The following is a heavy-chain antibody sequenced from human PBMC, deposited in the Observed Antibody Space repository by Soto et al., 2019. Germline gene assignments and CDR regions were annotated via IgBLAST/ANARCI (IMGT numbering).Heavy chain of an antibody. V-gene: IGHV3-7*03. CDR3: ARRPRLNILTGYYNSHYYYYGMDV. J-gene: IGHJ6*02. CDR2: IKQDGSEK. D-gene: IGHD3-9*01. Sequence: EVQLVESGGGLVQPGGSLRLSCAASGFTFSSYWMSWVRQAPGKGLEWVANIKQDGSEKYYVDSVKGRFTISRDNAKNSLYLQMNSLRAEDTAVYYCARRPRLNILTGYYNSHYYYYGMDVWGQGTTVTVSS. CDR1: GFTFSSYW.